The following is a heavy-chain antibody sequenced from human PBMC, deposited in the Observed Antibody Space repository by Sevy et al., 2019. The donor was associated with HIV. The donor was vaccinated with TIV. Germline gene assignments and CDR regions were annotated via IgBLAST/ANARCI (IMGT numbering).Heavy chain of an antibody. D-gene: IGHD3-9*01. CDR2: MNPNSGNT. Sequence: ASVKVSCKASGYTLTSYDINWVRQATGQGLEWMGWMNPNSGNTGYAQKFQGRVTMTRNTSISTAYMELSSLRSEDTAVYYCAREAGYDILTGYQGVMDVWGQGTTVTVSS. J-gene: IGHJ6*02. CDR1: GYTLTSYD. V-gene: IGHV1-8*01. CDR3: AREAGYDILTGYQGVMDV.